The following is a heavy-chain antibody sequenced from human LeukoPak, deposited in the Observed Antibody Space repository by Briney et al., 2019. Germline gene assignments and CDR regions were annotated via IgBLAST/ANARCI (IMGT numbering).Heavy chain of an antibody. CDR3: AKDRGRVTVRFDY. CDR2: ISGSGGST. CDR1: GYTFTSYG. D-gene: IGHD3-10*01. J-gene: IGHJ4*02. V-gene: IGHV3-23*01. Sequence: GASVKVSCKASGYTFTSYGISWVRQAPGKGLEWVSAISGSGGSTYYADSVKGRFTISRDNSKNTLYLQMSSLRAEDTAVYYCAKDRGRVTVRFDYWGQGTLVTVSS.